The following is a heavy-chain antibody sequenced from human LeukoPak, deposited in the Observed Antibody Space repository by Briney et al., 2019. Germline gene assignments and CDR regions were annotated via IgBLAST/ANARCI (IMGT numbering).Heavy chain of an antibody. J-gene: IGHJ4*02. CDR2: IYHSGST. V-gene: IGHV4-38-2*02. CDR1: GYSISSGYY. D-gene: IGHD1-26*01. CDR3: AREGYSGSYHIDY. Sequence: SETLSLTCTVSGYSISSGYYWGWIRQPPGKGLEWIGSIYHSGSTYYNPSLKSRVTISVDTSKNHFSLKLSSVTAADTAVYYCAREGYSGSYHIDYWGQGTLVTVSS.